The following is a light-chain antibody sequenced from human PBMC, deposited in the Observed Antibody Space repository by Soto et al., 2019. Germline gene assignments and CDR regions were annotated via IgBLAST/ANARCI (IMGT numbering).Light chain of an antibody. V-gene: IGKV3-20*01. CDR2: GAS. CDR1: QSLSRSS. J-gene: IGKJ3*01. CDR3: HQYGNSPFT. Sequence: DSVLTHSTDTLCFSRGNRDTLAYRSSQSLSRSSLAWYQQKPGRAPRLLIYGASSRATGIPDRFSGSGSGTDFTLTISRLEPEDSAVYYCHQYGNSPFTFGPGTKVDI.